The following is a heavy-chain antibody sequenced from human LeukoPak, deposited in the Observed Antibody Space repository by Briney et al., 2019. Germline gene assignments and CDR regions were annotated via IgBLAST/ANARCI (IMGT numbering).Heavy chain of an antibody. J-gene: IGHJ5*02. V-gene: IGHV3-21*01. CDR3: ARDIRDCVAVTGTCWFDP. Sequence: VGSLRLSCAASGFTFSTYSMNWVRQAPGKGLEWVSSISSSSNYIYYADSVKGRFTISRDNSKNSLYLQMNSLRAEDTAVYYCARDIRDCVAVTGTCWFDPWGQGTLVTVSS. CDR2: ISSSSNYI. D-gene: IGHD6-19*01. CDR1: GFTFSTYS.